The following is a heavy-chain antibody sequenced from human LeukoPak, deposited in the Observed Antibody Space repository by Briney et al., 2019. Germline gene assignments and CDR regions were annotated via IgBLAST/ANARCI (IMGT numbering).Heavy chain of an antibody. J-gene: IGHJ5*02. CDR1: GYTFTGYY. CDR3: ARGYSYGSLNWFDP. CDR2: INPNSGGT. V-gene: IGHV1-2*02. D-gene: IGHD5-18*01. Sequence: ASVKVSCTASGYTFTGYYMHWVRQAPGQGLEWMGWINPNSGGTNYAQKFQGRVTMTRDTSISTAYMELSRLRSDDTAVYYCARGYSYGSLNWFDPWGQGTLVTVSS.